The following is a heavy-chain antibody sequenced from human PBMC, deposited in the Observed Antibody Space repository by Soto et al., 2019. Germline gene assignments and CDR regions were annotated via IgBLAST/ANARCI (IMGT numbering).Heavy chain of an antibody. CDR2: IYPGDSDT. J-gene: IGHJ6*02. CDR1: GYTFTRYW. Sequence: GESLKISCTGSGYTFTRYWIGWVRQMPGKGLEWMGIIYPGDSDTKYNPSFQGQVTISADKSITTTYLQWSSLKASDTAIYYCAASIFYYGMDVWGQGTTVTV. CDR3: AASIFYYGMDV. V-gene: IGHV5-51*01.